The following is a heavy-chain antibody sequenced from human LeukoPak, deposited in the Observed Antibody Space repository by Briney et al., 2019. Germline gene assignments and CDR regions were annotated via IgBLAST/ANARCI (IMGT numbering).Heavy chain of an antibody. V-gene: IGHV3-74*01. CDR1: GFPFSSYW. J-gene: IGHJ4*02. CDR3: ARELPFDY. CDR2: ISGDGSST. Sequence: SGGPLRLSCAASGFPFSSYWRHGVGQTPGKGLVWVSRISGDGSSTTYAESVKGRFTISRDNAKNTLYLQMNSLRAEDTAVYYCARELPFDYWGQGTLVTVSS.